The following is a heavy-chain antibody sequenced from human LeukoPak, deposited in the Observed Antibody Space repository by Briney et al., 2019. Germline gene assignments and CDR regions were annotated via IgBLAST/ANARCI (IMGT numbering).Heavy chain of an antibody. V-gene: IGHV4-30-4*08. CDR1: GGSISSGDYY. D-gene: IGHD4-17*01. J-gene: IGHJ5*02. CDR3: ARAHDYGNWFDP. CDR2: IYYSGST. Sequence: PSQTLSLTCTVSGGSISSGDYYWSWIRQPPGKGLEWIGYIYYSGSTYYNPSLKSRVTISVDTSKNQFSLKLSSVTAADTAVYYCARAHDYGNWFDPWGQGTLVTVSS.